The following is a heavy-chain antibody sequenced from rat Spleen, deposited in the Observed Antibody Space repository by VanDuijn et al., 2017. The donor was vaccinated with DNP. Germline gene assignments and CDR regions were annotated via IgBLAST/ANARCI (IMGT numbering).Heavy chain of an antibody. CDR3: ARSTTVMSVDF. V-gene: IGHV2-1*01. J-gene: IGHJ2*01. Sequence: QVQLKESGPGLVQPSQTLSLTCTVSGLSLTSNSVHWVRQPPGKGLEWVGAIWGGGGTAYNSALKIRLSISRDTSKSQVFLKMNSVQTEDTAMYFCARSTTVMSVDFWGQGVMVTVSS. CDR1: GLSLTSNS. D-gene: IGHD1-1*01. CDR2: IWGGGGT.